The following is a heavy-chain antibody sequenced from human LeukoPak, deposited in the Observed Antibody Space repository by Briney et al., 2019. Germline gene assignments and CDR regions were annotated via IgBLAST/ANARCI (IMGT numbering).Heavy chain of an antibody. J-gene: IGHJ4*02. D-gene: IGHD6-19*01. CDR1: GFTFSIYG. CDR2: IRSKAYGGTT. CDR3: TRFIAVAGHDY. V-gene: IGHV3-49*04. Sequence: GGSLRLSCAASGFTFSIYGMSWVRQAPGKGLEWVGFIRSKAYGGTTEYAASVKGRFTISRDDSKSIAYLQMNSLKTEDTAVYYCTRFIAVAGHDYWGQGTLVTVSS.